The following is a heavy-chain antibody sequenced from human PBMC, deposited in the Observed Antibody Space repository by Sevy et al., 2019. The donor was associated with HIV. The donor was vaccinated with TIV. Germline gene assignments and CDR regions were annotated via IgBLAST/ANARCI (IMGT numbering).Heavy chain of an antibody. CDR2: IRSKANSYAT. CDR1: GFTFSGSA. CDR3: TRRIGVLGDIVVVPAATDSYYYYGMDV. V-gene: IGHV3-73*01. D-gene: IGHD2-2*01. J-gene: IGHJ6*02. Sequence: GGSLRLSCAASGFTFSGSAMHWVRQASGKGLEWVGRIRSKANSYATAYAASVKGRFTISRDDSRNTAYLQMNSLKTEDTAVYYCTRRIGVLGDIVVVPAATDSYYYYGMDVWGQGTTVTVSS.